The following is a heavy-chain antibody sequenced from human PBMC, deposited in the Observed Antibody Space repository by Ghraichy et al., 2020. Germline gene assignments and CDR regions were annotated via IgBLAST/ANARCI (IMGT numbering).Heavy chain of an antibody. J-gene: IGHJ4*02. CDR1: GGTFSSYA. V-gene: IGHV1-69*04. Sequence: SVKVSCKASGGTFSSYAISWVRQAPGQGLEWMGRIIPILGIANYAQKFQGRVTITADKSTSTAYMELSSLRSEDTAVYYCAETLYSGSYHPFDYWGQGTLVPVSS. D-gene: IGHD1-26*01. CDR3: AETLYSGSYHPFDY. CDR2: IIPILGIA.